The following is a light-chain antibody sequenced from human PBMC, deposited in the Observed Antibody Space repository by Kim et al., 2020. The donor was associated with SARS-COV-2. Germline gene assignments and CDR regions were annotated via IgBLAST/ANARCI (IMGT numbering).Light chain of an antibody. V-gene: IGKV3-20*01. Sequence: LSPGERASLPCRASQAVTSNYLAWYQQKPGQAPRLLIYGASSRSTDIPDRFSGSGSGTDFTLTISRLEPEDFAVYYCQQYGSSPATFGQGTKV. CDR1: QAVTSNY. J-gene: IGKJ1*01. CDR3: QQYGSSPAT. CDR2: GAS.